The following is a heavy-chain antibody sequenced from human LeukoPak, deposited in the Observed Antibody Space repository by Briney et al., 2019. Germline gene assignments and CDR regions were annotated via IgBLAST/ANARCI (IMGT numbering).Heavy chain of an antibody. CDR3: ARDLGPEGDSHPNNRFDP. CDR2: ISAYNGNT. CDR1: GYTFTSYG. V-gene: IGHV1-18*01. J-gene: IGHJ5*02. D-gene: IGHD3-16*01. Sequence: ASVKVSCKASGYTFTSYGISWVRQAPGQGLEWMGWISAYNGNTNYAQKLQGRVTMTTDTSTSTAYMELRSLRSDDTAVYYCARDLGPEGDSHPNNRFDPWGQGTLVTVSS.